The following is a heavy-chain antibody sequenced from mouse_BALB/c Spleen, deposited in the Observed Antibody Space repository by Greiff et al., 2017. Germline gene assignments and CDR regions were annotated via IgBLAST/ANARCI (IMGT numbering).Heavy chain of an antibody. J-gene: IGHJ1*01. D-gene: IGHD1-2*01. CDR2: IYPGSGST. CDR1: GYNFTSYW. Sequence: VQLQQSGAELVKPGTSVKLSCKASGYNFTSYWINWVKLRPGQGLEWIGDIYPGSGSTNYNEKFKSKATLTVDTSSSTAYMQLSSLASEDSALYYCARDYYGYYWYFDVWGAGTTVTVSS. V-gene: IGHV1-55*01. CDR3: ARDYYGYYWYFDV.